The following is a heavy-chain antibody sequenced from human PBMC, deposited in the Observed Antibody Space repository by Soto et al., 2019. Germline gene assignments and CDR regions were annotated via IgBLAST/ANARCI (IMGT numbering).Heavy chain of an antibody. Sequence: SETLSLTCAVYGGSFSGYYWSWIRQPPGKGLEWIGEINHSGSTNYNPSLKSRVTISVDTSKNQFSLKLSSVTAADTAVYYCASVYGSGSYFGYGYFNYWGQGTLVTVSS. CDR2: INHSGST. D-gene: IGHD3-10*01. CDR1: GGSFSGYY. J-gene: IGHJ4*02. CDR3: ASVYGSGSYFGYGYFNY. V-gene: IGHV4-34*01.